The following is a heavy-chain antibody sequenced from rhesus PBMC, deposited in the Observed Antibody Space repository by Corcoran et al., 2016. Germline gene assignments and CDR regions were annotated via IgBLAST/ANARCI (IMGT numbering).Heavy chain of an antibody. CDR1: AGFINDGYW. Sequence: QVQLQASGPVLVQPSETLSLPCAVPAGFINDGYWWTLIRPPPGEGLGWFGVIYGGSTDNNYNPSLKSRVTISKDTSKNQFSLNLSSVTVADTAVYYCARKIAGPTISTFDYWGQGVLVSVSS. V-gene: IGHV4S10*01. J-gene: IGHJ4*01. D-gene: IGHD1-14*01. CDR2: IYGGSTDN. CDR3: ARKIAGPTISTFDY.